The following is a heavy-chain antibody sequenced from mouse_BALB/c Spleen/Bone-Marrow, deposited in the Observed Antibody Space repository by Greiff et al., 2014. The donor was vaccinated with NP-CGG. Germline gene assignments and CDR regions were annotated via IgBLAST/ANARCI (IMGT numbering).Heavy chain of an antibody. CDR3: ANYYYGSSLFAY. Sequence: EVQVVESGAELVKPGASVKLSCTASGLNIKDTYMHWVKQRPEQGLEWIGRIDPANGNTKYDPKFQGKATTTADTSSNTAYLQLSSLTSEDTAVYYCANYYYGSSLFAYWGQGTLVTVSA. V-gene: IGHV14-3*02. CDR1: GLNIKDTY. CDR2: IDPANGNT. J-gene: IGHJ3*01. D-gene: IGHD1-1*01.